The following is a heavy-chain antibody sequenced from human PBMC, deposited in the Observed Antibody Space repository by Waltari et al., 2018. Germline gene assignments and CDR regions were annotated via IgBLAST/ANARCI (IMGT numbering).Heavy chain of an antibody. CDR1: GFTVSRNY. Sequence: EVQLVESGGGLVQPGGSLRLSCAASGFTVSRNYMNWFRQAPGKGLEWVSFIYSGDSTYYADSVKGRFTISRDSSKNTLNLQMSSLRAEDTAVYYCARAPDDDFWSGYYMDVWGQGTTVTVSS. CDR2: IYSGDST. CDR3: ARAPDDDFWSGYYMDV. D-gene: IGHD3-3*01. V-gene: IGHV3-66*02. J-gene: IGHJ6*02.